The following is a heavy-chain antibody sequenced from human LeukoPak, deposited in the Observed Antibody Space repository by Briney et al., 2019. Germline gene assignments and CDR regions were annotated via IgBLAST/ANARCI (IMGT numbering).Heavy chain of an antibody. CDR3: ARDKGYSSIWPTTRMYYFEY. CDR1: GGSIFTSSYY. CDR2: IYYNGST. Sequence: SETLSLTCTVSGGSIFTSSYYWGWICQPPGKGLEWLGTIYYNGSTDYNPSLKSRVTTSIDTSKNQFSLTLSSVTAADTAVYFCARDKGYSSIWPTTRMYYFEYWGPGTLVTVSS. V-gene: IGHV4-39*07. D-gene: IGHD6-13*01. J-gene: IGHJ4*02.